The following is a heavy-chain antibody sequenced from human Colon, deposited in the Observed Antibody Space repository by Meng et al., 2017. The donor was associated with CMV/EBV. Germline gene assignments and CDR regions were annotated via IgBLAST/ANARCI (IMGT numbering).Heavy chain of an antibody. V-gene: IGHV3-21*01. D-gene: IGHD1-14*01. CDR2: ISSRSTYI. J-gene: IGHJ4*02. CDR1: GFSFNRYW. Sequence: GESLKISCVASGFSFNRYWMTWVRQAPGKGLEWVSSISSRSTYISYADSVKGRFTVSRDDAKNSLYLQMDSLRAEDTAVYYCARAPGNYLSPYYFDFWGQGTLVTVSS. CDR3: ARAPGNYLSPYYFDF.